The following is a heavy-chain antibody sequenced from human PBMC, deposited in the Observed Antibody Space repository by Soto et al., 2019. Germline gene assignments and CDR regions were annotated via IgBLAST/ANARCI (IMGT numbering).Heavy chain of an antibody. D-gene: IGHD2-15*01. CDR3: ARGGASSKWFDP. V-gene: IGHV4-31*03. CDR2: ISYSGTT. Sequence: KPSETLSLTCTVSGGSISSDASFWSWIRQLPGKGPEWIAFISYSGTTSYNPSLRSRVTISADTSKSQFSLNLSSVTAADTAVYYCARGGASSKWFDPWGQGILVTVSS. CDR1: GGSISSDASF. J-gene: IGHJ5*02.